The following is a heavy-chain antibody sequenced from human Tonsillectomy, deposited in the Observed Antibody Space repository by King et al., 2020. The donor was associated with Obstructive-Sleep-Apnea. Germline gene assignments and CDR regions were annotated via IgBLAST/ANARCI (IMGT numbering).Heavy chain of an antibody. D-gene: IGHD1-26*01. CDR1: GFTFSSYW. Sequence: EVQLVESGGGLVQPGKSLRLSCAASGFTFSSYWMTWVRQAPGKGLEWVANIKQDGSEKYYVDSVKGRFTISRDNAKNSLYLQMNSLRAEDTAVYYCAREGGELLSSDYWGQGTLVTVSS. CDR2: IKQDGSEK. J-gene: IGHJ4*02. CDR3: AREGGELLSSDY. V-gene: IGHV3-7*03.